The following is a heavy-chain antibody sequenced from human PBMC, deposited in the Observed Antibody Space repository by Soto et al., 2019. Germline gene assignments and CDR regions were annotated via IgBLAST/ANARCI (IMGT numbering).Heavy chain of an antibody. CDR2: ISGTGGRT. Sequence: EVQLLESGGGLVQPGGSLRLACAGSGFTFSSYAMTWVRQAPGKGLEWVSAISGTGGRTYYADSVKGRFTISRDNSKNNLYLEMNSLRADDTAVYYCAKSSSLGGYHPWVDYFYMDVWGKGTTVAVSS. CDR1: GFTFSSYA. D-gene: IGHD3-16*01. V-gene: IGHV3-23*01. J-gene: IGHJ6*03. CDR3: AKSSSLGGYHPWVDYFYMDV.